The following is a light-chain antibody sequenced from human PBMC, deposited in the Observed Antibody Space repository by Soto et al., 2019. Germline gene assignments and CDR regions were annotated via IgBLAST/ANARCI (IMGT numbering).Light chain of an antibody. J-gene: IGKJ5*01. CDR3: PQSYKMPS. CDR2: AAV. Sequence: DIQMTQSPSSLSASVGDRVTITCRASQSISSYLNWYQQKPGKGPKLLIHAAVSLQNGVPSRFSGSGSGTDYTLTISSHENEYYGTYACPQSYKMPSFGQGHDWRL. V-gene: IGKV1-39*01. CDR1: QSISSY.